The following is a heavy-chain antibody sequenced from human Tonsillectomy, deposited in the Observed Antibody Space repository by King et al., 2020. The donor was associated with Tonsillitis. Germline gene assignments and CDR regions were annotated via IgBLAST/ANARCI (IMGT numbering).Heavy chain of an antibody. D-gene: IGHD3-16*01. CDR2: SDSGSRTI. CDR3: ATSWGNFDY. V-gene: IGHV3-48*01. CDR1: GLTLSTYS. Sequence: VQLVESGGGLVQPGGSLTLSFAASGLTLSTYSMNWVRQTPGKGLDWVSYSDSGSRTIYNADSVKGRFTMSRDNAKNPLYLQMNSLRAEDTAVYYCATSWGNFDYWGQGTLVTVSS. J-gene: IGHJ4*02.